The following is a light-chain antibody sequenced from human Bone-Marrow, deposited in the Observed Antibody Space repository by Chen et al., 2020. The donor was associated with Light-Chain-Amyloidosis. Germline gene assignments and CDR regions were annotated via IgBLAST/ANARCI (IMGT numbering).Light chain of an antibody. CDR1: NIGSTS. CDR2: DDS. CDR3: QVWDRSRDRPV. J-gene: IGLJ3*02. V-gene: IGLV3-21*02. Sequence: SYVLTQPSSVSVAPGQTATISCGGNNIGSTSVHWYQQTPGQAPLLVVYDDSDRPAGIPERWAGSNAGNTATLTISRVEDGDEDEYYCQVWDRSRDRPVFDGGTKLTVL.